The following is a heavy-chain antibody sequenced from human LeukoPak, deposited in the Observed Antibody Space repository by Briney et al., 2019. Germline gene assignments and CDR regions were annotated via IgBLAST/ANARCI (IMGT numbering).Heavy chain of an antibody. CDR1: GGSISSSSYY. CDR2: INHSGST. V-gene: IGHV4-39*07. Sequence: SETLSLTCTVSGGSISSSSYYWGWIRQPPGKGLEWIGEINHSGSTNYNPSLKSRVTISVDTSKNQFSLKLSSVTAADTAVYYCARGAPYCSSTSCRYQSYYYYYYMDVWGKGTTVTVSS. D-gene: IGHD2-2*01. J-gene: IGHJ6*03. CDR3: ARGAPYCSSTSCRYQSYYYYYYMDV.